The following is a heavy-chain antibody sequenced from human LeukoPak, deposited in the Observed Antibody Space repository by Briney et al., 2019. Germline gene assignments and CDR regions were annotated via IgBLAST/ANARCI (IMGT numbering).Heavy chain of an antibody. CDR2: IYENGGTT. Sequence: GGSLRLSCVGSGFTFRSHARSWVRQAPEKGLEFVSGIYENGGTTYYADSVKGRFSISRDNSKNTLYLQMDSLRGEDTAVYYCAKDFRIGYSAHFDYWGQGALVTVSS. V-gene: IGHV3-23*01. CDR3: AKDFRIGYSAHFDY. D-gene: IGHD2-21*01. J-gene: IGHJ4*02. CDR1: GFTFRSHA.